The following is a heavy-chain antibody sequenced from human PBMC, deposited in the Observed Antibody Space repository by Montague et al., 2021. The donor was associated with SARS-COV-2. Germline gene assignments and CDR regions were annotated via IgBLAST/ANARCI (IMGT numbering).Heavy chain of an antibody. D-gene: IGHD2-21*01. Sequence: SETLSLTCTVSGDSMTSGSHFWTWIRQPAGKGLEWIGHIQTSGTSNHNPSLRDRITLSIDTSRNQFSLELRSVTAADSAVYFCARDRPESCRISPGLAGLVATVVHCASGIDVWGRGTTVIVS. V-gene: IGHV4-61*09. CDR1: GDSMTSGSHF. CDR2: IQTSGTS. J-gene: IGHJ6*02. CDR3: ARDRPESCRISPGLAGLVATVVHCASGIDV.